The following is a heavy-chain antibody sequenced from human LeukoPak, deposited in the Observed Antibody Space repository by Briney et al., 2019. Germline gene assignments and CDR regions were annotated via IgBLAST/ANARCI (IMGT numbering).Heavy chain of an antibody. Sequence: PGGSLRLSCAASGFTFSGSAMHWVRQASGKGLDWVGRIRSKANSYATAYAASVKGRCTISRNDSRNTAYLQMNSLKTVDTPVYYCNRHFPGIGDLWSGYYEYYYMDVWGKGTTVTVSS. CDR3: NRHFPGIGDLWSGYYEYYYMDV. CDR2: IRSKANSYAT. V-gene: IGHV3-73*01. D-gene: IGHD3-3*01. CDR1: GFTFSGSA. J-gene: IGHJ6*03.